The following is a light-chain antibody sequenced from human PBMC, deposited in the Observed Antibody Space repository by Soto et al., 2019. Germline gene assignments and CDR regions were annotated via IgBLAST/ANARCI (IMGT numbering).Light chain of an antibody. CDR2: NAS. CDR3: QHCDTSWP. Sequence: DIQMTQSPSTLSASVGDRVTITCRASRNIERWLAWYQQKPGKPPKLLILNASTLGSGVPSRFSGSGSGTEFTLTISGLRPDDFATYYCQHCDTSWPFGQGTKVDIK. CDR1: RNIERW. V-gene: IGKV1-5*01. J-gene: IGKJ1*01.